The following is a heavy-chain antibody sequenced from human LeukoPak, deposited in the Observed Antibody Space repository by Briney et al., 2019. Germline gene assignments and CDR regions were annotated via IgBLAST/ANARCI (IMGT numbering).Heavy chain of an antibody. J-gene: IGHJ4*02. CDR3: ASLYYYDSSGYYD. CDR1: GGSISSSSYY. CDR2: IYYSGST. D-gene: IGHD3-22*01. V-gene: IGHV4-39*01. Sequence: PSETLSLTCTVSGGSISSSSYYWGWIRQPPGKGLEWIGSIYYSGSTYYNPSLKSRVTISVDTSKNQYSLKLSSVTAADTAVYYCASLYYYDSSGYYDWGQGTLVTVSS.